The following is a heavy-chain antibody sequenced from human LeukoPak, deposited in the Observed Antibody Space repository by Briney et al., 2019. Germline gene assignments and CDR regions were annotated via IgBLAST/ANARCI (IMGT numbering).Heavy chain of an antibody. CDR2: INPNSGGT. Sequence: GASVKVSCKASGYTFTGYYMHWVRQAPGQGLEWMGWINPNSGGTNYAQKFQGRVTMPRDTSISTAYMELSRLRSDDTAVYYCARFEYSSSSDGYWGQGTLVTVSS. CDR1: GYTFTGYY. V-gene: IGHV1-2*02. J-gene: IGHJ4*02. D-gene: IGHD6-6*01. CDR3: ARFEYSSSSDGY.